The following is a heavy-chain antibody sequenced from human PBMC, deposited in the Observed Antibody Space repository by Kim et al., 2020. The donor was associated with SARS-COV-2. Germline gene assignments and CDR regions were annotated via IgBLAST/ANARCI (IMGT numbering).Heavy chain of an antibody. CDR3: AKVTSGSSGWFEYFQR. J-gene: IGHJ1*01. D-gene: IGHD6-19*01. V-gene: IGHV3-23*01. Sequence: GGSLRLSCAASGFTFNSYAMSWVRQAPGKGLEWVSGIRQSGGNKEYADSVKGRFSISRDNSKNTLYLQMNRLRAEDTAVYYCAKVTSGSSGWFEYFQRWGHGALLTVSS. CDR1: GFTFNSYA. CDR2: IRQSGGNK.